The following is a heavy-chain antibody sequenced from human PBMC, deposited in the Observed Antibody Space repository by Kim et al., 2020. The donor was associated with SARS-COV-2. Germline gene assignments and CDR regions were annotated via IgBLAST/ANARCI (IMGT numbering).Heavy chain of an antibody. V-gene: IGHV3-11*01. D-gene: IGHD2-15*01. Sequence: GGSLRLSCAASGFTFSDYYMSWIRQAPGKGLEWVSYISSSGSTIYYADSVKGRFTISRDNAKNSLYLQMNSLRAEDTAVYCCARVGSDCSGGSCYFFHSVLPRTYYFDYWGQGTLVTVSS. CDR2: ISSSGSTI. CDR1: GFTFSDYY. CDR3: ARVGSDCSGGSCYFFHSVLPRTYYFDY. J-gene: IGHJ4*02.